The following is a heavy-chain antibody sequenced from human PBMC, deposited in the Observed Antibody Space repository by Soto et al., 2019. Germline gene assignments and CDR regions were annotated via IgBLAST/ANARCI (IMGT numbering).Heavy chain of an antibody. CDR1: GGTFSSYT. CDR3: ARTPSLSVVATNNWFDP. V-gene: IGHV1-69*02. D-gene: IGHD5-12*01. J-gene: IGHJ5*02. CDR2: IIPILGIA. Sequence: ASVKVSCKASGGTFSSYTISWVRQAPGQGLEWMGRIIPILGIANYAQKFQGRVTITADKSTSTAYMELSSLRSEDTAVYYCARTPSLSVVATNNWFDPWGQGTLVTVSS.